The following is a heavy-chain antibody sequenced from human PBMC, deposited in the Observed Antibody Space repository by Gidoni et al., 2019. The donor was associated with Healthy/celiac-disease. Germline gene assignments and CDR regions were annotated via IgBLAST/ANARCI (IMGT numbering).Heavy chain of an antibody. CDR1: GFTFSSYW. CDR3: AREPSTPYYYYYGMDV. V-gene: IGHV3-7*01. CDR2: IKQEGSEK. J-gene: IGHJ6*02. D-gene: IGHD4-4*01. Sequence: EVQLVESGGGLVQPGGSLRLSCAASGFTFSSYWMSWVRQAPGKGLEWVANIKQEGSEKYYVDSVKGRFTISRDNAKNSLYLQMNSLRAEDTAVYYCAREPSTPYYYYYGMDVWGQGTTVTVSS.